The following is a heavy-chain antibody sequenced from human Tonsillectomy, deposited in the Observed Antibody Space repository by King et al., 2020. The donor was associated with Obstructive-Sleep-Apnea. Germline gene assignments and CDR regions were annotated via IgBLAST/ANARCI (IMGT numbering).Heavy chain of an antibody. CDR2: IYWDDDK. CDR1: GFSITSDGVG. CDR3: AHSRRTRHCSGGSCYYFDY. V-gene: IGHV2-5*02. D-gene: IGHD2-15*01. J-gene: IGHJ4*02. Sequence: TLKESGPTLVKPTQTLTLTCIFSGFSITSDGVGVGWVRQPPGKALEWLALIYWDDDKRHSPSLKSRLTITRDTCKNQVVLTMSNMDPVDTATYYCAHSRRTRHCSGGSCYYFDYWGQGTLVTVSS.